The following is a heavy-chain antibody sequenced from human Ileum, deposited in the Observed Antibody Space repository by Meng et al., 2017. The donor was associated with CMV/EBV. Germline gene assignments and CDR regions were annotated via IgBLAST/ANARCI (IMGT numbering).Heavy chain of an antibody. CDR2: IYHSGST. Sequence: SGGSISSSNWWSWGRQPPGKGLEWIGEIYHSGSTNYNPSLKSRVTISVDKSKNQFSLKLSSVTAEDTAVYYCARAIFGVVIMGNWFDPWGQGTLVTVSS. CDR3: ARAIFGVVIMGNWFDP. CDR1: GGSISSSNW. V-gene: IGHV4-4*02. D-gene: IGHD3-3*01. J-gene: IGHJ5*02.